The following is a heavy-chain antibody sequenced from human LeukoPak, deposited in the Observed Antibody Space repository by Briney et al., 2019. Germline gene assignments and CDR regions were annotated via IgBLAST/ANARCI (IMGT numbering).Heavy chain of an antibody. J-gene: IGHJ5*02. Sequence: GESLKISCKGSGYSINNYWIGWVRQMPGKGLEWMGIIYPADSDIRYSPSFQGQVTISADKSISTAYLQWSSLKASDTAMYYCARQEYCSGGSCYTWFDPWGQGTLVIVSS. CDR2: IYPADSDI. CDR3: ARQEYCSGGSCYTWFDP. D-gene: IGHD2-15*01. CDR1: GYSINNYW. V-gene: IGHV5-51*01.